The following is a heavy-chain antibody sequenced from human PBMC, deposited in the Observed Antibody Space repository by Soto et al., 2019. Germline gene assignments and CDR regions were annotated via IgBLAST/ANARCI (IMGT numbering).Heavy chain of an antibody. CDR2: ISGSGDST. CDR3: AKGVVAGTSHYYYGMDV. J-gene: IGHJ6*02. CDR1: GFTFSSYA. Sequence: VQLLESGGGLVQPGGSLSLSCAASGFTFSSYAMSWVRQAPGQGLEWVSAISGSGDSTFYAEPVKGRFTISRDSSKNTLYLQMNRLRAEDTAVYYCAKGVVAGTSHYYYGMDVWGQGTTVTVSS. V-gene: IGHV3-23*01. D-gene: IGHD6-19*01.